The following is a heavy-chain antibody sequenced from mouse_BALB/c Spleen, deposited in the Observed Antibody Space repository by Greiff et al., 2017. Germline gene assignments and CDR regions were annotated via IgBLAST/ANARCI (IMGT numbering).Heavy chain of an antibody. D-gene: IGHD2-14*01. Sequence: EVQGVESGGGLVKPGGSLKLSCAASGFTFSSYAMSWVRQTPEKRLEWVASISSGGSTYYPDSVKGRFTISRDNARNILYLQMSSLRSEDTAMYYCARGYRPLAMDYWGQGTSVTVSS. J-gene: IGHJ4*01. CDR1: GFTFSSYA. CDR2: ISSGGST. CDR3: ARGYRPLAMDY. V-gene: IGHV5-6-5*01.